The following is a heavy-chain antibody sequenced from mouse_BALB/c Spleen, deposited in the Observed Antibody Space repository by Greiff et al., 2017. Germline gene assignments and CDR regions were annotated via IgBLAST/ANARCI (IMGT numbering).Heavy chain of an antibody. CDR2: ISSGGSYT. J-gene: IGHJ3*01. CDR3: TRDRGYDYDDPWFAY. Sequence: EVKLVESGGGLVKPGGSLKLSCAASGFTFSSYTMSWVRQTPEKRLEWVATISSGGSYTYYPDSVKGRFTISRDNAKNTLYLQMSSLKSEDTAMYYCTRDRGYDYDDPWFAYWGQGTLVTVSA. V-gene: IGHV5-6-4*01. D-gene: IGHD2-4*01. CDR1: GFTFSSYT.